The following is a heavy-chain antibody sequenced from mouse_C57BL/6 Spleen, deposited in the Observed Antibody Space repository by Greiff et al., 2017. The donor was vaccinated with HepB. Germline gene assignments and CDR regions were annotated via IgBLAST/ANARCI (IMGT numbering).Heavy chain of an antibody. D-gene: IGHD1-1*01. CDR2: IHTNSGST. V-gene: IGHV1-64*01. CDR1: GYTFTSYW. Sequence: QVQLQQPGAELVKPGASVKLSCKASGYTFTSYWMHWVKQRPGQGLEWIGMIHTNSGSTNYNEKFKSKATLTVDKSSSTAYMQLSSLTSEDSAVYYCARNEGITTVVAPSYYAMDYWGQGTSVTVSS. CDR3: ARNEGITTVVAPSYYAMDY. J-gene: IGHJ4*01.